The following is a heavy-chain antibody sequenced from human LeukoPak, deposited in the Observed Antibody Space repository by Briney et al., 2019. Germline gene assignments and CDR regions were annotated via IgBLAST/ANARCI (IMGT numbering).Heavy chain of an antibody. CDR1: GFTFGDYA. CDR3: STWRGYCSGSTCYSMDV. V-gene: IGHV3-49*04. D-gene: IGHD2-15*01. CDR2: ISSNTYGGST. J-gene: IGHJ6*02. Sequence: PGGSLRLSCTGSGFTFGDYAMSWVRQAPGKGLEWVGFISSNTYGGSTEYAASVKGRFTISRDDSKSVAYLQMHSLKSEDTAVYYCSTWRGYCSGSTCYSMDVWGQGTTVAVSS.